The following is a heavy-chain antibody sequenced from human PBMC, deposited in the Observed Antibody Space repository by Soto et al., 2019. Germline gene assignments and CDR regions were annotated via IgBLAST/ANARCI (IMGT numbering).Heavy chain of an antibody. CDR3: AGRSWCSGY. CDR2: ISHSGRT. CDR1: GGSFSGYY. J-gene: IGHJ4*02. D-gene: IGHD2-15*01. Sequence: PSETQSLTCAIYGGSFSGYYWSWIRQPPGKGLEWIGEISHSGRTNYNPSLKSRVTISVDTSKNQFSLKLSSVTAADTAVYSCAGRSWCSGYWVLGTQVTVSS. V-gene: IGHV4-34*01.